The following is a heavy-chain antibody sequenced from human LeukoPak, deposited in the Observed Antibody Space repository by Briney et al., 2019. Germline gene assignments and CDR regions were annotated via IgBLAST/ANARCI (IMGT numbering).Heavy chain of an antibody. CDR2: ISVYNGNT. CDR1: GYTFINYG. CDR3: ARDADELLWFGELSTTLRN. V-gene: IGHV1-18*01. D-gene: IGHD3-10*01. J-gene: IGHJ4*02. Sequence: ASVKVSYKASGYTFINYGINWVRQAPGQGLEWMGWISVYNGNTKYAQKVQGRVTLTTDTSTSTAYMELRSLSSDDTAVYYCARDADELLWFGELSTTLRNWGQGTLVTVSS.